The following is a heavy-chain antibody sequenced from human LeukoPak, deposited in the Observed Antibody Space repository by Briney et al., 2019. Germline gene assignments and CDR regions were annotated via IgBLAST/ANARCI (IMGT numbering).Heavy chain of an antibody. CDR3: ARDFTIFGVADY. CDR1: GFTFSSYS. CDR2: ISSSSSYI. D-gene: IGHD3-3*01. Sequence: GSLRLSCAASGFTFSSYSMNWVRQAPGKGLEWVSSISSSSSYIYYADSVKGRFTISRDNAKNSLYLQMNSLRAEDTAVYYCARDFTIFGVADYWGQGTLVAVSS. J-gene: IGHJ4*02. V-gene: IGHV3-21*01.